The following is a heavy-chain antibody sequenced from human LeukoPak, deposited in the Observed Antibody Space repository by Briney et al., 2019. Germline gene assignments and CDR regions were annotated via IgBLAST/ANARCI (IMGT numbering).Heavy chain of an antibody. D-gene: IGHD6-19*01. CDR2: IKQDGSEK. Sequence: GGSLRLSCAASGFTFSSYWMSWVRQAPGKGLEWVANIKQDGSEKYYVDSVKGRFTISRDNAKNSLYLQMNSLRAEDTAVYYCARARKPSGRYWGHFDYWGQGTLVTVSS. CDR1: GFTFSSYW. J-gene: IGHJ4*02. CDR3: ARARKPSGRYWGHFDY. V-gene: IGHV3-7*01.